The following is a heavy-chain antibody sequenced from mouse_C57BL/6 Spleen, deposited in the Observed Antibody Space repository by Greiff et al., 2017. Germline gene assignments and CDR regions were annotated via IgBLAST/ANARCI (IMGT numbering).Heavy chain of an antibody. V-gene: IGHV1-69*01. D-gene: IGHD1-1*01. J-gene: IGHJ1*03. CDR1: GYTFTSYW. CDR3: ARIRYYGSSPSYFDV. Sequence: VQLQQPGAELVMPGASVKLSCKASGYTFTSYWMHWVKQRPGQGLEWIGEIDPSDSYTNYNQKFKGKSTLTVDKSSSTAYMQLSSLTSEDSAVYYCARIRYYGSSPSYFDVWGTGTTVTVSS. CDR2: IDPSDSYT.